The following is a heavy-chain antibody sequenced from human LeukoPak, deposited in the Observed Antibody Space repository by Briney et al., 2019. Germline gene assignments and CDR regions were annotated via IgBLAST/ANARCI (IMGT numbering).Heavy chain of an antibody. Sequence: GGSLRLSCAASGFTFSSYDMHWVRQVPGKGLEWVSAIGTDGDTYYRASVKGRFTISRENARKSLHLQMNSLGVGDTAVYYCVKNGARSGWYAEFASWGQGTLVTVSS. V-gene: IGHV3-13*04. CDR3: VKNGARSGWYAEFAS. CDR2: IGTDGDT. D-gene: IGHD6-19*01. CDR1: GFTFSSYD. J-gene: IGHJ5*02.